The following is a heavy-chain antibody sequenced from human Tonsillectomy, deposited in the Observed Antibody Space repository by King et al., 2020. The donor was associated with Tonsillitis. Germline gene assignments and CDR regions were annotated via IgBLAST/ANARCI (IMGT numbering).Heavy chain of an antibody. D-gene: IGHD2-15*01. V-gene: IGHV2-5*02. CDR1: GCSLSTSGVG. Sequence: ITLKESGPTLVKPTQTLTLTCTFSGCSLSTSGVGVGCIRQPPGKALESLALIYWDLDKRYSPSLRSRLTITKDTSKNPVGLTMTNMDPVDTATYYCAHTGGQSLLGYWGPGTLVTVSS. CDR3: AHTGGQSLLGY. CDR2: IYWDLDK. J-gene: IGHJ4*02.